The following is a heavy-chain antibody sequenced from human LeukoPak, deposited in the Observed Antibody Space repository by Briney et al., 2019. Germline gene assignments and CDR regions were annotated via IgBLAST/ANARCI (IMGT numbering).Heavy chain of an antibody. CDR1: GFTFRKAW. D-gene: IGHD4-17*01. CDR2: IRSKTDGGTT. V-gene: IGHV3-15*01. CDR3: TTEDYGDYVPDF. Sequence: GSLRLSFSASGFTFRKAWMSWVRQGPGKGLKWVGQIRSKTDGGTTDYAAPVKGRFTISRDDSKNTLYLQMNSLKTEDTAVYYCTTEDYGDYVPDFWGQGTLVTVSS. J-gene: IGHJ4*02.